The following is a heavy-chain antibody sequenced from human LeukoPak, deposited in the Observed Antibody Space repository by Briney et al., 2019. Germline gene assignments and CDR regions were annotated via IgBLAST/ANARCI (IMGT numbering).Heavy chain of an antibody. CDR1: GCTFSSYG. V-gene: IGHV3-30*18. CDR2: ISYDGSNK. Sequence: QSGGSLRLSCAASGCTFSSYGMHWVRQAPGKGLEWVAVISYDGSNKYYADSVKGRFTISRDNSKNTLYLQMNSLRAEDTAVYYCAKEWGSGGSYYSIFDYWGQGTLVTVSS. CDR3: AKEWGSGGSYYSIFDY. J-gene: IGHJ4*02. D-gene: IGHD1-26*01.